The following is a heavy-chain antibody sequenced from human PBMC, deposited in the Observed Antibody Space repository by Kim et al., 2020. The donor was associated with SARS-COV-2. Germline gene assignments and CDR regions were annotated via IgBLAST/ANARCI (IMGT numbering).Heavy chain of an antibody. CDR3: AITTRKITIFGVVTKPYYYYGMDV. CDR1: GGSISSSSYY. D-gene: IGHD3-3*01. CDR2: IYYSGST. J-gene: IGHJ6*02. V-gene: IGHV4-39*01. Sequence: SETLSLTCTVSGGSISSSSYYWGWIRQPPGKGLEWIGSIYYSGSTYYNPSLKSRVTISVDTSKNQFSLKLSSVTAADTAVYYCAITTRKITIFGVVTKPYYYYGMDVWGQGTTVTVSS.